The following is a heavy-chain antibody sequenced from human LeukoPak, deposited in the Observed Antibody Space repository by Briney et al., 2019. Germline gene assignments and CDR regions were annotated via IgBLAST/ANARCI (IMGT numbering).Heavy chain of an antibody. D-gene: IGHD4-23*01. CDR3: ARDNGGNPTGPWTD. CDR2: IIPILGIA. CDR1: GGTFSSYA. J-gene: IGHJ4*02. V-gene: IGHV1-69*04. Sequence: SVKVSCKASGGTFSSYAISWVRQAPGQGLGWMGRIIPILGIANYAQKFQGRVTITADKSTSTAYMELSSLRSEDTAVYYCARDNGGNPTGPWTDWGQGTLVTVSS.